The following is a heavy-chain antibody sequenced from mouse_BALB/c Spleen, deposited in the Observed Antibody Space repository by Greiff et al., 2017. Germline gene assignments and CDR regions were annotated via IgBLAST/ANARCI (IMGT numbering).Heavy chain of an antibody. CDR1: GFSLTSYG. D-gene: IGHD2-1*01. V-gene: IGHV2-9*02. Sequence: VNVVESGPGLVAPSQSLSITCTVSGFSLTSYGVHWVRQPPGKGLEWLGVIWAGGSTNYNSALMSRLSISKDNSKSQVFLKMNSLQTDDTAMYYCARDGNLHYYAMDYWGQGTSVTVSA. CDR2: IWAGGST. J-gene: IGHJ4*01. CDR3: ARDGNLHYYAMDY.